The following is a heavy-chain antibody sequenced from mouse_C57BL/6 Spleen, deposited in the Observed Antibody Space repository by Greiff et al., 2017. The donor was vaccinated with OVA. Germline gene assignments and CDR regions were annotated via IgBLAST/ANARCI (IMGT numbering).Heavy chain of an antibody. CDR1: GYTFTSYW. CDR3: ARGYRYCDV. CDR2: IDPSDSET. V-gene: IGHV1-52*01. J-gene: IGHJ1*03. Sequence: QVQLQQPGAELVRPGSSVKLSCKASGYTFTSYWMHWVKQRPIQGLEWIGNIDPSDSETHYNQKFKDKATLTVDKSSSTAYMQLSSLTSEDSAVDYCARGYRYCDVWGTGTTVTVSS.